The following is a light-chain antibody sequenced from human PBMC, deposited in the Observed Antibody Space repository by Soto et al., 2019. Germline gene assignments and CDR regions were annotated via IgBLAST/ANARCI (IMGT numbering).Light chain of an antibody. CDR2: EVT. Sequence: QSVLTQPASVSASPGQSITISCPGTSSDVGTYDDVSWYRQPPGKAPRLLIYEVTNRPSGVSNRFSGSKSGDTASLTISGLQAEDEGDYYCSSYTIGSTYVFGSGTKVTVL. V-gene: IGLV2-14*01. J-gene: IGLJ1*01. CDR3: SSYTIGSTYV. CDR1: SSDVGTYDD.